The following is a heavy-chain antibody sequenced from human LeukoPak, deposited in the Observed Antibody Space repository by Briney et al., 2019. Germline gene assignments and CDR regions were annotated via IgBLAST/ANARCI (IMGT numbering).Heavy chain of an antibody. CDR1: GGTFSSYA. CDR2: IIPIFGTA. Sequence: SVKVSCKASGGTFSSYAISWVRQAPGQGLEWMGGIIPIFGTANYAQKFQGRVTITADESTSTAYMELSSLRSEDTAVYYCASGSGEVPAAARFLGYWGQGTLVTVSS. CDR3: ASGSGEVPAAARFLGY. J-gene: IGHJ4*02. V-gene: IGHV1-69*13. D-gene: IGHD2-2*01.